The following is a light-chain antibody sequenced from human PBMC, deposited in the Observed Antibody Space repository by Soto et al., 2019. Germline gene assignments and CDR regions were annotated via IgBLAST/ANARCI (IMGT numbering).Light chain of an antibody. Sequence: ILMTHSPGTLSVSPGERATLSCRASENLHAALAGSQRRPGQPPRLLIYHTSTRPTGIPARGSGSGSGTEFTRTISSLQPEEFAVYCGQQYREWPPFTFGQGTRLEIK. J-gene: IGKJ2*01. CDR3: QQYREWPPFT. V-gene: IGKV3-15*01. CDR2: HTS. CDR1: ENLHAA.